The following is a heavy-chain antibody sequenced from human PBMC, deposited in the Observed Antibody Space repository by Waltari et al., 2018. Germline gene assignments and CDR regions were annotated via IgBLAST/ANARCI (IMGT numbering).Heavy chain of an antibody. Sequence: QVQLVESGGGVVQPGRSLRLSCAASGFTFSSYGMHWVRQAPGKGLEWVAVIWYDGNKKYYADSVKGRFTISRDNSKNTLYLQMNSLRAEDTAVYYCARADMVRGVIVYYYGMDVWGQGTTVTVSS. V-gene: IGHV3-33*01. D-gene: IGHD3-10*01. CDR3: ARADMVRGVIVYYYGMDV. CDR2: IWYDGNKK. CDR1: GFTFSSYG. J-gene: IGHJ6*02.